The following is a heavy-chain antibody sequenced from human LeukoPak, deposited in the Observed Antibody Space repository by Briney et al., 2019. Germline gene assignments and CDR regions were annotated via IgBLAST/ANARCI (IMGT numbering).Heavy chain of an antibody. CDR2: IYYSGST. J-gene: IGHJ4*02. CDR3: ATGRDFWSGHLGFDY. V-gene: IGHV4-39*01. Sequence: PSETLSLTCTVSGGSISSSSYYWGWIRQPPGKGLEWIGSIYYSGSTYYNPSLKSRVTISVDTSKNQLSLKLSSVTAADTAVYYCATGRDFWSGHLGFDYWGQGTLVTVSS. D-gene: IGHD3-3*01. CDR1: GGSISSSSYY.